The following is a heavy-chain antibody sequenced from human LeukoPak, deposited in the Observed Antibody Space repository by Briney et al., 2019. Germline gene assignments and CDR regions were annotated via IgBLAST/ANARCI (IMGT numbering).Heavy chain of an antibody. V-gene: IGHV3-74*01. CDR3: ARPYYDSSGYQYTPDY. Sequence: GGSLRLSCAASGFTFNNYWMHWVRQAPGKGLVWVSRIDTDGTSTIYADGVKGRFTISRDNGKKTLYVQMNSLRAEDTALYYCARPYYDSSGYQYTPDYWGQGTLVTVSS. J-gene: IGHJ4*02. D-gene: IGHD3-22*01. CDR1: GFTFNNYW. CDR2: IDTDGTST.